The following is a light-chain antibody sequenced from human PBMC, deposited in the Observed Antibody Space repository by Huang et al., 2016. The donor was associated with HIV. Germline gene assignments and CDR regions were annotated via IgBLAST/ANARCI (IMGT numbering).Light chain of an antibody. CDR2: GAS. CDR3: QQNNNWPPLFT. CDR1: QSVSSN. V-gene: IGKV3-15*01. Sequence: EIVMTQYPATLSVSPGERATLSCRASQSVSSNLAWYQQKPGQAPRLLIYGASTRATGIPARFSGSGSRTEFTLTISSLQSEDFAVYYCQQNNNWPPLFTFGPGTKVDIK. J-gene: IGKJ3*01.